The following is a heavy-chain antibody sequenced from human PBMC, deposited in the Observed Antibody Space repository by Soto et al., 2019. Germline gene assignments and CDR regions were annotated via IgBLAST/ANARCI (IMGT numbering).Heavy chain of an antibody. CDR3: ARVGQLRGGDDAFDI. V-gene: IGHV4-31*03. CDR1: GGSISSGGYY. CDR2: IYYSGST. Sequence: SETLSLTCTVSGGSISSGGYYWRWIRQHPGKGLEWIGYIYYSGSTYYNPSLKSRVTISVDASKNQFSLKLSSVTAADTAVYYCARVGQLRGGDDAFDIWGQGTMVTVSS. J-gene: IGHJ3*02. D-gene: IGHD4-17*01.